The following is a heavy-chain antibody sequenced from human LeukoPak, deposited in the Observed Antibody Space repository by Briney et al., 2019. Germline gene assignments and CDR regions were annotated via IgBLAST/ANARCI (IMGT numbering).Heavy chain of an antibody. J-gene: IGHJ4*02. CDR1: AGSIGSYY. CDR3: ARGGYSYGYKY. Sequence: SETLSLTCSVSAGSIGSYYWSWIRQPPGKGLEWIGYFYTTGGTNYNPSLKSRVTISVDTSKNQFSLKLSSVTAADTAVYYCARGGYSYGYKYWGQGTLVTVSS. D-gene: IGHD5-18*01. CDR2: FYTTGGT. V-gene: IGHV4-4*09.